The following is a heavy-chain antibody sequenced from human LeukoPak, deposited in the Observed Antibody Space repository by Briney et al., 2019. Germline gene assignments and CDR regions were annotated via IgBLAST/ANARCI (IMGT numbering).Heavy chain of an antibody. CDR2: NYTSGSP. J-gene: IGHJ4*02. CDR1: GGSISSGSYY. Sequence: SETLSLTCTVSGGSISSGSYYWRWIRQPAGKGLEWIGRNYTSGSPNYNPSHKSRVTISVDTSKNQFSLKLSSVTAADTAVYYCARFPKPYCSGGSCYSGYYFDYWGQGTLVTVSS. V-gene: IGHV4-61*02. CDR3: ARFPKPYCSGGSCYSGYYFDY. D-gene: IGHD2-15*01.